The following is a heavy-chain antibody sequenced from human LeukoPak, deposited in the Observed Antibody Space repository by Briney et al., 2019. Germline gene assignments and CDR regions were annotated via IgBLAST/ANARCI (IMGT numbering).Heavy chain of an antibody. J-gene: IGHJ5*02. CDR2: ISGSGGST. D-gene: IGHD3-10*01. CDR3: AKDPLLYGSGLHNWFDP. V-gene: IGHV3-23*01. Sequence: GGSLRLSCAASGFTVSSNYMSWVRQAPGKGLEWVSAISGSGGSTYYADSVKGRFTISRDNSKNTLYLQMNSLRAEDTAVYYCAKDPLLYGSGLHNWFDPWGQGTLVTVSS. CDR1: GFTVSSNY.